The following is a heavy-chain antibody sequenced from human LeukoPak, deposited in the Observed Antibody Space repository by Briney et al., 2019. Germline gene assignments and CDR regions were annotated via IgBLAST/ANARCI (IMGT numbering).Heavy chain of an antibody. D-gene: IGHD3-10*02. V-gene: IGHV3-21*01. CDR3: AELGITMIGGV. CDR2: ISNNSGNT. J-gene: IGHJ6*04. CDR1: GVTFGDYA. Sequence: GGSLRLSCTASGVTFGDYAMSWVRQAPGKGLEWVSGISNNSGNTYYADSVKGRFTISRDNAKNSLYLQMNSLRAEDTAVYYCAELGITMIGGVWGKGTTVTISS.